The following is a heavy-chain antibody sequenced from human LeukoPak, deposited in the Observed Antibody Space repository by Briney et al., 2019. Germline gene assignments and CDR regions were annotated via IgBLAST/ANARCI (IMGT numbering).Heavy chain of an antibody. Sequence: GASVKVSCKASGYIFTDYYMHWVRQAPGQELGWMGRINPNSGGTNYAQKFQGRVTITADEPTSTAYMELSSLRSEDTAVYHCAREFPELEHWAFDIWGQGTMVTVSS. D-gene: IGHD1/OR15-1a*01. J-gene: IGHJ3*02. V-gene: IGHV1/OR15-1*04. CDR2: INPNSGGT. CDR3: AREFPELEHWAFDI. CDR1: GYIFTDYY.